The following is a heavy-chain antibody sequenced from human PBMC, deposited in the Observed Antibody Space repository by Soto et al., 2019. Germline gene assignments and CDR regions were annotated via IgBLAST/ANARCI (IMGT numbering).Heavy chain of an antibody. D-gene: IGHD2-15*01. CDR1: GGTFSSYA. CDR3: ARLGAATGNLYGMDV. Sequence: QVQLVQSGAEVKKPGSSVKVSCKASGGTFSSYAISWVRQAPGQGLEWMGGIIPIFGTANYAQKFQGRVTIXXDXSXXTAYRELSSLRSEDTAVYYCARLGAATGNLYGMDVWGQGTTVTVSS. J-gene: IGHJ6*02. CDR2: IIPIFGTA. V-gene: IGHV1-69*12.